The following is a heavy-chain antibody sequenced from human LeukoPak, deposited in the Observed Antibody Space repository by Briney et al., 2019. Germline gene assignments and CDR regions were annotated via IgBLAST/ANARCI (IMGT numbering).Heavy chain of an antibody. CDR3: ARTDYYGSGSYSYRPYYYGMDV. Sequence: SETLSLTCAVYGGSFSGYYWSWIRQPPGKGLEWIGYIYYSGSTYYNPSLKSRVTISVDTSKNQFSLKLSSVTAADTAVYYCARTDYYGSGSYSYRPYYYGMDVWGQGTTVTVSS. V-gene: IGHV4-30-4*01. CDR1: GGSFSGYY. D-gene: IGHD3-10*01. J-gene: IGHJ6*02. CDR2: IYYSGST.